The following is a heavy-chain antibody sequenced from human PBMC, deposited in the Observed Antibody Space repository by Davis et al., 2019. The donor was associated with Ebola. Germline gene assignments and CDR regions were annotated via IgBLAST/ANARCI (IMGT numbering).Heavy chain of an antibody. CDR1: GYTFTSYD. J-gene: IGHJ4*02. V-gene: IGHV1-8*01. D-gene: IGHD6-13*01. CDR2: MNPNSANT. Sequence: AASVKVSCKASGYTFTSYDINWVRQATGQGLERMGWMNPNSANTGYAQKFQGRVTMTRNTSISTAYMELSSLRSEDTAVYYCARHIAAAGKFDYWGQGTLVTVSS. CDR3: ARHIAAAGKFDY.